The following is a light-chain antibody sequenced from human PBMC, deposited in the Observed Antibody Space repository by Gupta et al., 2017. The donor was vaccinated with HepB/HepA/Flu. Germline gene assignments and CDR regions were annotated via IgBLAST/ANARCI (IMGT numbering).Light chain of an antibody. Sequence: DIQVTQSPPTLSASVGDRLTITCRASQHVDDRLAWYQQTPGKAPKLLIYEASTLGSGVPYRFSGSGSGTHFTLTISSLQPDDFATYYCQQYSRYPPHTFGQGTKLEIK. V-gene: IGKV1-5*03. CDR1: QHVDDR. CDR2: EAS. J-gene: IGKJ2*01. CDR3: QQYSRYPPHT.